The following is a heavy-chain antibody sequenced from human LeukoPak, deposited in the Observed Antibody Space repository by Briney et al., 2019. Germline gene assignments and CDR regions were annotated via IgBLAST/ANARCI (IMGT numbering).Heavy chain of an antibody. CDR3: AKDMEYYGSGSYSFDY. CDR2: IGGSGSTT. Sequence: PGGSLRLSCAASGFTFSSYAMIWVRQAPGKGLEWVSTIGGSGSTTYYADSVKGRFTISRDNSKNTLYLQMNSLRAEDTAVYYCAKDMEYYGSGSYSFDYWGQGTLVTVSS. V-gene: IGHV3-23*01. J-gene: IGHJ4*02. D-gene: IGHD3-10*01. CDR1: GFTFSSYA.